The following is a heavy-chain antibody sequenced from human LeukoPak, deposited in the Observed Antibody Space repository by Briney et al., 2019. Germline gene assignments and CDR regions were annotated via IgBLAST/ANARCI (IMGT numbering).Heavy chain of an antibody. CDR1: GYTFTSYD. CDR3: ARDRYCSSTSCYTGSGFDP. V-gene: IGHV1-8*01. Sequence: GASVKVSCKASGYTFTSYDINWVRQATGQGLEWMGWMNPNNGNTGYAQKFQGRVTMTRNTSISTAYMELSSLRSEDTAVYYCARDRYCSSTSCYTGSGFDPWGQGTLVTVSS. D-gene: IGHD2-2*02. J-gene: IGHJ5*02. CDR2: MNPNNGNT.